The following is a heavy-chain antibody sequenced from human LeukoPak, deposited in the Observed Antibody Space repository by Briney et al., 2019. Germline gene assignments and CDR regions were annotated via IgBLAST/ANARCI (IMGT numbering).Heavy chain of an antibody. CDR2: TYYRSKWYN. CDR3: ARDPSTSGWFDP. CDR1: GDTLSSNSAG. Sequence: SQTLSLTCALSGDTLSSNSAGWNWIRQSPTRGLEWLGRTYYRSKWYNDYAVSVKSRITINPDTSKNQFSLQLNSVTPEDTAVYYCARDPSTSGWFDPWGQGTLVTVSS. V-gene: IGHV6-1*01. D-gene: IGHD3-16*01. J-gene: IGHJ5*02.